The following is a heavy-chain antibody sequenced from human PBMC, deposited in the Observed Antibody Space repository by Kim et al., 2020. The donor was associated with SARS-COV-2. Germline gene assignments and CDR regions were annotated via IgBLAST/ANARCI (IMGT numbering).Heavy chain of an antibody. CDR2: INHSGST. V-gene: IGHV4-34*01. CDR3: ARGRAGYCSSTSCYFPVVYFDL. D-gene: IGHD2-2*01. Sequence: SETLSLTCAVYGGSFSGYYWSWIRQPPGKGLEWIGEINHSGSTNYNPSLKSRVTISVDTSKNQFSLKLSSVTAADTAVYYCARGRAGYCSSTSCYFPVVYFDLWGRGTLVTVSS. CDR1: GGSFSGYY. J-gene: IGHJ2*01.